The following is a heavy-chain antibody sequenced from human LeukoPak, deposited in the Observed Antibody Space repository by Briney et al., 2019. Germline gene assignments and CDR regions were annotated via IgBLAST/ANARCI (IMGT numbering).Heavy chain of an antibody. V-gene: IGHV1-46*01. CDR2: INPSGAGT. D-gene: IGHD2-21*01. CDR3: VRSYCGGDCQGRAYYFDY. CDR1: GYTFTNYY. J-gene: IGHJ4*02. Sequence: ASVKVSCKASGYTFTNYYMHWMRQAPGQGLEWMGIINPSGAGTNYAQKFQGRVTLTRDTSTSTLYMELSSLRSEDTAVYYCVRSYCGGDCQGRAYYFDYWGQGTLLTVSS.